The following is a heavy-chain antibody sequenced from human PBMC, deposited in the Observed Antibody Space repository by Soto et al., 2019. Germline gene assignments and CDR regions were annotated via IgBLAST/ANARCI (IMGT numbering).Heavy chain of an antibody. CDR2: IYSGGTT. D-gene: IGHD3-16*02. J-gene: IGHJ2*01. CDR3: ARDRYDYIWGTYSSNWHFDL. Sequence: EVQLVESGGGLVQPGGSLRLSCAASGFTVSTNYMSWVRQAPGKGLEWVSVIYSGGTTYYADSVKGRFTLSRHNSNNTIYLQMNSLRPEDTAVYYCARDRYDYIWGTYSSNWHFDLWGRGTLVTVSS. V-gene: IGHV3-53*04. CDR1: GFTVSTNY.